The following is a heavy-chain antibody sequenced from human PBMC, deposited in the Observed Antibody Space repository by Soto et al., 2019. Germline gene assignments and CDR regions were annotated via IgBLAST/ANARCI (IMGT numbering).Heavy chain of an antibody. Sequence: QVQLQESGPGLVKPSQTLSLTCTVSGGSISSGGYYWSWIRQHPGKGLEWIGYLYYSGSTYYNPSVETRGTISVDTSKSQFSLKLSSVIAADTAVYYCARWYGGRVGQNFDYWGQGTLVTVSS. V-gene: IGHV4-31*03. J-gene: IGHJ4*02. D-gene: IGHD4-17*01. CDR3: ARWYGGRVGQNFDY. CDR1: GGSISSGGYY. CDR2: LYYSGST.